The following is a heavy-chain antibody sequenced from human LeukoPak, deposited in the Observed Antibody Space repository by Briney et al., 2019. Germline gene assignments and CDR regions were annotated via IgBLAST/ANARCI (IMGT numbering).Heavy chain of an antibody. V-gene: IGHV3-7*05. CDR1: GFTFSSYW. D-gene: IGHD6-13*01. J-gene: IGHJ4*02. CDR3: ARRIAATGMKYFDY. Sequence: GGSLRLSCAASGFTFSSYWMSWVRQAPGKGLEWVANIKHDVSDTNYVDSVKGRFTISRDNAKHSLYLQMNSLRAEDTAMYYCARRIAATGMKYFDYWGQGTLVTVSS. CDR2: IKHDVSDT.